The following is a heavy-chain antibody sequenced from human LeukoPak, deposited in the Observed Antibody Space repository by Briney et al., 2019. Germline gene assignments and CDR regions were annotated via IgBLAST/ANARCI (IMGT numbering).Heavy chain of an antibody. CDR1: GYTFTSYG. D-gene: IGHD3-16*02. Sequence: GASVKVSCTASGYTFTSYGISWVRQAPGQGLEWMGWISAYNGNTNYAQKLQGRVIMTTDTSTSTDYMELRSLRSDDTAVYYCARDRTDDYVWGSYRYTSYDYWGQGTLVTVSS. CDR2: ISAYNGNT. V-gene: IGHV1-18*01. CDR3: ARDRTDDYVWGSYRYTSYDY. J-gene: IGHJ4*02.